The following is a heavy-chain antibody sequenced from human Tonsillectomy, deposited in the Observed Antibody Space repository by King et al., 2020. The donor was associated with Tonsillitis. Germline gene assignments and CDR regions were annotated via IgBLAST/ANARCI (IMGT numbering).Heavy chain of an antibody. CDR1: GGSISSYY. Sequence: VQLQESGPGLVKPSETLSLTCTVSGGSISSYYWSWIRQPPGKGLEWIGYIYYSGSTDYNPSLKSRVTISVDTSKNQFSLKQSSVTAADTAIYYCARGGYQLTPYYYYYMDVWGKGTTVTVSS. J-gene: IGHJ6*03. D-gene: IGHD2-2*01. V-gene: IGHV4-59*01. CDR2: IYYSGST. CDR3: ARGGYQLTPYYYYYMDV.